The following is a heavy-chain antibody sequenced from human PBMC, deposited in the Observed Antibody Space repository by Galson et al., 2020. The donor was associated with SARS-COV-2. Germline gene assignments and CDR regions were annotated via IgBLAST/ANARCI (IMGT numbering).Heavy chain of an antibody. CDR2: ITFDGSNK. CDR3: ARDMEQKPITPSDY. D-gene: IGHD6-13*01. Sequence: QAGGSLSLSCAASGFSFSNYAMHWIRQAPGKGLEWVTIITFDGSNKNYADSMRGRFTISRDNSKNTVYLQMNSLRIEDTAVYYCARDMEQKPITPSDYWGQGTLVTVSS. J-gene: IGHJ4*02. CDR1: GFSFSNYA. V-gene: IGHV3-30*04.